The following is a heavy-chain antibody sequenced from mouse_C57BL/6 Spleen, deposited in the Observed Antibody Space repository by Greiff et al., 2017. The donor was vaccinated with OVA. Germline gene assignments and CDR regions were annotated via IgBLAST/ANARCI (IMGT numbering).Heavy chain of an antibody. D-gene: IGHD2-3*01. CDR3: ARYDGYFDY. V-gene: IGHV1-50*01. Sequence: QVQLQQPGAELVKPGASVKLSCKASGYTFTSYWMQWVKQRPGQGLEWIGEIDPSDSYTNYNQKFKGKATLTVDTSSSTAYMQLSSLASEDSAVDYCARYDGYFDYWGQGTTPTVSS. CDR2: IDPSDSYT. J-gene: IGHJ2*01. CDR1: GYTFTSYW.